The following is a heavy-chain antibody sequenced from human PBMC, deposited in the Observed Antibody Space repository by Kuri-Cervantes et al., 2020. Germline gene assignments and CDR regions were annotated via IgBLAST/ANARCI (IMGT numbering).Heavy chain of an antibody. CDR1: GGSISSGGYA. CDR2: IYTSGST. V-gene: IGHV4-61*02. J-gene: IGHJ4*02. CDR3: ARDDILTGYLIY. Sequence: LRLSCAVYGGSISSGGYAWSWIRQPAGKELEWIGRIYTSGSTNYNPSPKSRVTISVDTSKNQFALKLSSVTAADTAVYYCARDDILTGYLIYCGQGTLVTVSS. D-gene: IGHD3-9*01.